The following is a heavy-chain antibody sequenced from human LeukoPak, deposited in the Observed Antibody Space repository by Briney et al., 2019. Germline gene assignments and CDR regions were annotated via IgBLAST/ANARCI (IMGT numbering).Heavy chain of an antibody. V-gene: IGHV3-7*03. CDR1: GFTFSSYW. D-gene: IGHD4-17*01. CDR3: ARENGDYVIDY. CDR2: IKQDGSEK. J-gene: IGHJ4*02. Sequence: SGGSLRLSCAASGFTFSSYWMSWVRQAPGEGLEWVANIKQDGSEKYYVDSVKGRFTISRDNAKNSLYLQMDSLRAEDTAVYYCARENGDYVIDYWGQGTLVTVSS.